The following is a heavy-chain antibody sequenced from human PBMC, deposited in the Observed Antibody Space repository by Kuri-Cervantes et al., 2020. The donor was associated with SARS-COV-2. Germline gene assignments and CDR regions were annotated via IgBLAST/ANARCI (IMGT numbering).Heavy chain of an antibody. CDR2: IRYDGSNK. CDR1: GFTFSSYG. Sequence: LSLTCAASGFTFSSYGMHWVRQAPGKGLEWVAFIRYDGSNKYYADSVKGRFTISRDNSKNTLYLQMNSLRAEDTAVYYCAREAYSGSFNFDYWGQGTLVTVSS. J-gene: IGHJ4*02. CDR3: AREAYSGSFNFDY. D-gene: IGHD1-26*01. V-gene: IGHV3-30*02.